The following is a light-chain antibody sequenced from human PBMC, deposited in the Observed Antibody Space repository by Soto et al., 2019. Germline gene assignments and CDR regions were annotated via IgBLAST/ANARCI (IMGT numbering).Light chain of an antibody. CDR1: QSVSSN. CDR3: QQYNNWPRT. Sequence: EIEMTQSPATLSVSPGEEATLSCRASQSVSSNLAWYQQKPGQAPRLLIYGASTRATGIPARFSGSGSGTEFTLTISSLQSEDFAVYYCQQYNNWPRTFGQGTKVDI. V-gene: IGKV3-15*01. CDR2: GAS. J-gene: IGKJ1*01.